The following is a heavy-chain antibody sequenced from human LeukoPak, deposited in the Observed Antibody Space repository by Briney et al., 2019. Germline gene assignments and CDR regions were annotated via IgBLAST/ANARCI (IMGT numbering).Heavy chain of an antibody. CDR2: ISGSGDNT. Sequence: PGGSLRLSCAASEFTFSNFAMSWVRQAPGKGLEWVSTISGSGDNTYYADSVKGRFTISRDNSKNTLYLQMNSLRAEDTAVYYCARDSTIAARPYYYYGMDVWGQGTTVTVSS. J-gene: IGHJ6*02. D-gene: IGHD6-6*01. CDR3: ARDSTIAARPYYYYGMDV. CDR1: EFTFSNFA. V-gene: IGHV3-23*01.